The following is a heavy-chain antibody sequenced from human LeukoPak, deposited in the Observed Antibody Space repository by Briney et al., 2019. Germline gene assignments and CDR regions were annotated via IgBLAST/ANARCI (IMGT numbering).Heavy chain of an antibody. CDR3: ARGYYGLGNPWWFDP. Sequence: SETLSLTCAVYGGSFSGYYWSWIRQPPGKGLEWIGEINHSGSTNYNPSLKSRVTISVDTSKNQFSLKLSSVTAADTAVYYCARGYYGLGNPWWFDPWGQGTLVTVSS. J-gene: IGHJ5*02. CDR1: GGSFSGYY. D-gene: IGHD3-10*01. CDR2: INHSGST. V-gene: IGHV4-34*01.